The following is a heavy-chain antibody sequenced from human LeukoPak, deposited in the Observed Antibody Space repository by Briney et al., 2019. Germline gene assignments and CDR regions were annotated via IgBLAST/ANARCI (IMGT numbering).Heavy chain of an antibody. V-gene: IGHV1-18*01. Sequence: ASVKVSCKASGYTFTSYGISWVRQAPGQGLEWMGRISAYNGNTNYAQKLQGRVTMTTDTSTSTAYMELRSLRSDDTAVYYCARELYDFWSGYYTGMAGYWGQGTLVTVSS. J-gene: IGHJ4*02. D-gene: IGHD3-3*01. CDR2: ISAYNGNT. CDR3: ARELYDFWSGYYTGMAGY. CDR1: GYTFTSYG.